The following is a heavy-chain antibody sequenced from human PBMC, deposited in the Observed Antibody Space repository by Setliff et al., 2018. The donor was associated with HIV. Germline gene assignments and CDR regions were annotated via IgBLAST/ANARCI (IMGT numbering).Heavy chain of an antibody. Sequence: GASVKVSCKSSGDTFTFTPFSWVRQAPGQGLEWMGSIIPAIGITNYPQKFQGRVTMTADKSTTTVYMELSGLRPEDTAVYYCARLGFCDSGSCLHWYFEHWGQGSLVTVSS. CDR3: ARLGFCDSGSCLHWYFEH. CDR2: IIPAIGIT. V-gene: IGHV1-69*02. J-gene: IGHJ4*02. CDR1: GDTFTFTP. D-gene: IGHD2-15*01.